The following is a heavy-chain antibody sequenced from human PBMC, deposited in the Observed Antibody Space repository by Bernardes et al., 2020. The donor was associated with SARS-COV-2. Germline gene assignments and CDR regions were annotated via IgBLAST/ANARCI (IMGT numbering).Heavy chain of an antibody. CDR1: GGSISGYY. V-gene: IGHV4-59*01. Sequence: SEPLSLNCTVSGGSISGYYLSWIRRAPEMRLEWIGYIDNRGNTKFNPSLKSRVTISVDTSKNQFSLKVTSVTAADTAMYYCARHGAGEDLSYFDYWGRGTLVTVSS. CDR3: ARHGAGEDLSYFDY. D-gene: IGHD3-16*01. J-gene: IGHJ4*02. CDR2: IDNRGNT.